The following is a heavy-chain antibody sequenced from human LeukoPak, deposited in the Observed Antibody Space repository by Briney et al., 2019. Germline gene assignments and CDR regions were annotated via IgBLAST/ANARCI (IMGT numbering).Heavy chain of an antibody. CDR3: VWSFHDILTASYHLEY. CDR1: GYSVTSDHY. V-gene: IGHV4-38-2*02. D-gene: IGHD3-9*01. CDR2: FYHSEST. J-gene: IGHJ4*02. Sequence: PSETLSLTCNVSGYSVTSDHYWGWIRQPPGKGLEWIATFYHSESTNYNPSLKSRVTMSVDTSKNQFSLRLTSVTAADTAVYFCVWSFHDILTASYHLEYWGQGTLITVSS.